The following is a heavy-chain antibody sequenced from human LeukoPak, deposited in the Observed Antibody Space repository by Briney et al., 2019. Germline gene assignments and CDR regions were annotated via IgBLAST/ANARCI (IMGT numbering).Heavy chain of an antibody. CDR2: INPSGGT. V-gene: IGHV1-46*01. J-gene: IGHJ4*02. CDR1: GYTFTPYY. Sequence: ASVKVSCKASGYTFTPYYVHWVRQAPGQGLEWMGIINPSGGTSYAQKFQDRVTMTRDTSTSSVYMELSSLRSGDTAVYYCARDFDYWGQGTLVTVSS. CDR3: ARDFDY.